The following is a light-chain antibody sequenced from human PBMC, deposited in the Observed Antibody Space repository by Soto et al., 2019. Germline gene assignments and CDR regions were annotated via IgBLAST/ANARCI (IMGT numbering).Light chain of an antibody. CDR3: QSYDSRLSGVV. Sequence: QSVLTQPPSVSGAPGQRVTISCTGSSSNIGAGYDVHWYQQLPGTAPKLLIYGNSNRPSGVPDRFSGSKSGTSASLAITGLQAEDEADYYCQSYDSRLSGVVFGGGTMLTGL. CDR1: SSNIGAGYD. J-gene: IGLJ2*01. V-gene: IGLV1-40*01. CDR2: GNS.